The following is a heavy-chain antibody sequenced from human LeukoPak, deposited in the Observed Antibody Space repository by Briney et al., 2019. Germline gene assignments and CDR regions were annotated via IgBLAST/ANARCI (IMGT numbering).Heavy chain of an antibody. V-gene: IGHV1-69*05. J-gene: IGHJ4*02. CDR2: IIPIFGTA. D-gene: IGHD1-1*01. CDR3: ARGPELERFDY. Sequence: SVEVSCKASGGTFSSYAISWVRQAPGQGLEWMGGIIPIFGTANYAQKFQGRVTITTDESTSTAYMELSSLRSEDTAVYYCARGPELERFDYWGQGTLVTVSS. CDR1: GGTFSSYA.